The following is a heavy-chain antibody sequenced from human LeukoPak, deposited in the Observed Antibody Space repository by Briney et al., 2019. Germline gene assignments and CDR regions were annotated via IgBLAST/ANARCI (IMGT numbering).Heavy chain of an antibody. CDR3: ARDPPTFY. V-gene: IGHV3-21*01. CDR2: ISSSSSYI. J-gene: IGHJ4*02. Sequence: GSLRLSCAASGFTLSSYSMNWVRQAPGKGLEWVSSISSSSSYIYYADSVKGRFTVSRDNAKNSLYLQMNSLRAEDMAVYYCARDPPTFYWGQGTLVTVSS. CDR1: GFTLSSYS.